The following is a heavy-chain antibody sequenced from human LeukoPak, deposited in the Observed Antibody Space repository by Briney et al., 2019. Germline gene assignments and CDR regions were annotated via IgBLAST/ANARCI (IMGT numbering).Heavy chain of an antibody. V-gene: IGHV1-3*01. CDR2: INAGNGNT. J-gene: IGHJ5*02. CDR3: ARDRRSRTKAATNWFDP. Sequence: ASVKVSCKASGYTFTGYAMHWVRQAPGQRLEWMGWINAGNGNTKYSQRFQGRVTITRGTSASTAYMGLSSLRSEDTAVYYCARDRRSRTKAATNWFDPWGQGTLVTVSS. D-gene: IGHD2-15*01. CDR1: GYTFTGYA.